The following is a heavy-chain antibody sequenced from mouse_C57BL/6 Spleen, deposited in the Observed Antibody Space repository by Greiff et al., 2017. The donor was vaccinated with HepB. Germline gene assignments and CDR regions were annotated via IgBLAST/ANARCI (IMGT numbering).Heavy chain of an antibody. V-gene: IGHV5-17*01. CDR2: ISSGSSTI. Sequence: EVKLQESGGGLVKPGGSLKLSCAASGFTFSDYGMHWVRQAPEKGLEWVANISSGSSTIYYADTVKGRFTISRDNAKNTLFLQMTSLRSEDTAMYYCARGYYGYFDYWGQGTTLTVSS. J-gene: IGHJ2*01. CDR3: ARGYYGYFDY. CDR1: GFTFSDYG. D-gene: IGHD1-1*01.